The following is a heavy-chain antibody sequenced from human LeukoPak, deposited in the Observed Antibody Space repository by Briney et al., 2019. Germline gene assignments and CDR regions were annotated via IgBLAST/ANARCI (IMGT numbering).Heavy chain of an antibody. CDR2: ISYDGSNK. Sequence: GGSLRLSCAASGFTFSSYGMHWVRQAPGKGLEWVAVISYDGSNKYYADSVKGRFTISRDNSKNTLYPQMNSLRAEDTAVYYCAKPEQLLWFGELENWGQGTLVTVSS. D-gene: IGHD3-10*01. CDR3: AKPEQLLWFGELEN. J-gene: IGHJ4*02. CDR1: GFTFSSYG. V-gene: IGHV3-30*18.